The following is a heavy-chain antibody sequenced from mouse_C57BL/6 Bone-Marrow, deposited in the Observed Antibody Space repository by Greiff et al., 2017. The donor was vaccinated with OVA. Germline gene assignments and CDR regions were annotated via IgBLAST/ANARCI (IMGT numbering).Heavy chain of an antibody. CDR3: AREAGYFFAY. D-gene: IGHD2-3*01. J-gene: IGHJ3*01. V-gene: IGHV3-6*01. CDR1: GYSITSGYY. CDR2: ISYDGSN. Sequence: VQLKESGPGLVKPSQSLSLTCSVTGYSITSGYYWNWIRQFPGNKLEWMGYISYDGSNNYNPSLKNRISITRDTSKNQFFLKLNSVTTEDTATYYCAREAGYFFAYWGQGTLVAVSA.